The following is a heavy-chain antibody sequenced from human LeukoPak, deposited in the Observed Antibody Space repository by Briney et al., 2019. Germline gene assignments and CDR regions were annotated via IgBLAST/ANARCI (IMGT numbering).Heavy chain of an antibody. CDR2: ISSGSTTM. J-gene: IGHJ5*01. CDR1: GFTFSSHD. CDR3: ARDRGNSAYGAWFDS. Sequence: GGSLRLSCTASGFTFSSHDMNWVRQGPGKGLEWLSYISSGSTTMDYADSVKGRFTISRDNAKNSLFLQMNSLRAEDAGIYYCARDRGNSAYGAWFDSWGQGTLVTVSS. D-gene: IGHD5-12*01. V-gene: IGHV3-48*03.